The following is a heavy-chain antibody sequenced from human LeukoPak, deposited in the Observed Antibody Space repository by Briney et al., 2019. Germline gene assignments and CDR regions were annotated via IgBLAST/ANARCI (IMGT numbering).Heavy chain of an antibody. D-gene: IGHD3-16*01. CDR3: ALNMIGGQIFDF. J-gene: IGHJ4*02. Sequence: SGGSLRLSCAASGFTLSNYWMSWVRQAPGKGLEWVADIKRDGSEKHYVYSVKGRFTISRDDAKNSLYLQMNSLRVEDTAVYCCALNMIGGQIFDFWGEGTLVTVSS. CDR2: IKRDGSEK. CDR1: GFTLSNYW. V-gene: IGHV3-7*01.